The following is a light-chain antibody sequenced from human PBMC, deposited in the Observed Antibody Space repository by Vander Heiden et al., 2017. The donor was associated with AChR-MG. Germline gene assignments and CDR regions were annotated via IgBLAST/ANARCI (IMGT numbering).Light chain of an antibody. J-gene: IGKJ1*01. CDR1: QSVSSSY. V-gene: IGKV3-20*01. Sequence: EIALTTSPGTLSLSPGERATLSCRASQSVSSSYLAWYQQKPGQAPRLLIYGASSRATGIPDRFSGSGSETDFTLTISRLEPEDFAVYYCQQDASSPWTFGQGTKVEIK. CDR3: QQDASSPWT. CDR2: GAS.